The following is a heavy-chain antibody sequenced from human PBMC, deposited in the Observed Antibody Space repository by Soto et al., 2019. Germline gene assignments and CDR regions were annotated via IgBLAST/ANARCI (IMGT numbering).Heavy chain of an antibody. V-gene: IGHV3-11*04. CDR1: GFNFSDYY. J-gene: IGHJ4*02. CDR2: ISNNGITI. D-gene: IGHD2-15*01. CDR3: VRDQDTYGQAVFDS. Sequence: PGGSLRLSCAASGFNFSDYYMTWIRQAPGKGLEWISYISNNGITIYYADSVKGRFSISRDNAKKTLYLQMNSLRAEDTALYYCVRDQDTYGQAVFDSWGQGTLVTVSS.